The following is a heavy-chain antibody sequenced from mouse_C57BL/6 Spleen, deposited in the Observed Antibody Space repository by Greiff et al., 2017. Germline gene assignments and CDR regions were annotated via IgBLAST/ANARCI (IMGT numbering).Heavy chain of an antibody. Sequence: VQLQESGAELARPGASVKLSCKASGYTFTSYGISWVKQRTGQGLEWIGEIYPRSGNTYYNEKFKGKATLTADTSSSTAYMELHSLTSEDSAVYFCARWGTGDYFDYWGQGTTLTVSS. CDR3: ARWGTGDYFDY. CDR1: GYTFTSYG. CDR2: IYPRSGNT. J-gene: IGHJ2*01. D-gene: IGHD3-3*01. V-gene: IGHV1-81*01.